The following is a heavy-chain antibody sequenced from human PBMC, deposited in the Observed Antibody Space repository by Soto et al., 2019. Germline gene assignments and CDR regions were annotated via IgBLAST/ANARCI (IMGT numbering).Heavy chain of an antibody. D-gene: IGHD2-2*01. CDR1: GFTFSSYA. CDR3: AKDQRKLPAAMLKNFDY. Sequence: GGSLRLSCAASGFTFSSYAMSWVRQAPGKGLEWVSAISGSGGSTYYVDSVKGRFTISRDNSKNTLYLQMNSLRAEDTAVYYCAKDQRKLPAAMLKNFDYWGQGTLVTVSS. V-gene: IGHV3-23*01. J-gene: IGHJ4*02. CDR2: ISGSGGST.